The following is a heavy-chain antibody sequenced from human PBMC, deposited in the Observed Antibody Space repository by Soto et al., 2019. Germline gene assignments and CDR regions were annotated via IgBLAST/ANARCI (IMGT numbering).Heavy chain of an antibody. Sequence: QLQLQESGSGLVKPSQTLSLTCAVSGGSISSGGYSWSWIRQPPGKGLEWIGYIYHSGSTYYNPSLKSLGTISVDRSKNQFALKLSSVTAADTAVYYCARERGYSGYYDYWGQGTLVTVSS. CDR3: ARERGYSGYYDY. CDR2: IYHSGST. V-gene: IGHV4-30-2*01. D-gene: IGHD5-12*01. CDR1: GGSISSGGYS. J-gene: IGHJ4*02.